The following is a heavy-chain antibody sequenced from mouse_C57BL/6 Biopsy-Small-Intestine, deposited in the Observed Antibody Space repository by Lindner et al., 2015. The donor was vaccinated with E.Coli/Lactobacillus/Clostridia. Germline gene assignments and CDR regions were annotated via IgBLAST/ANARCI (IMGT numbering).Heavy chain of an antibody. CDR3: ARGFITTVVYYFDY. CDR2: IDPEDGET. V-gene: IGHV14-2*01. Sequence: LQESGAELVKPGASVKLSCTASGFNIKDYYMHWVKQRTEQGLERIGRIDPEDGETKYAPKFQGKATITADTSSNTAYLQLSSLTSEDTAVYYCARGFITTVVYYFDYWGQGTTLTVSS. CDR1: GFNIKDYY. D-gene: IGHD1-1*01. J-gene: IGHJ2*01.